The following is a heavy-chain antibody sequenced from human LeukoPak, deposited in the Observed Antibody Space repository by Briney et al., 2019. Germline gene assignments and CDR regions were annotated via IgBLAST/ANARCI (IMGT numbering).Heavy chain of an antibody. V-gene: IGHV3-43*02. CDR3: AKDISRGYSYGLLFDY. D-gene: IGHD5-18*01. Sequence: GGSLRLSCAASGFTFDDYAMHWVRQAPGKGLEWVSLISGDGSSTNYADSVKGRFTISRDNSKDSPYLQMNSLRTEDTAFYYCAKDISRGYSYGLLFDYWGQGTLVTVSS. J-gene: IGHJ4*02. CDR1: GFTFDDYA. CDR2: ISGDGSST.